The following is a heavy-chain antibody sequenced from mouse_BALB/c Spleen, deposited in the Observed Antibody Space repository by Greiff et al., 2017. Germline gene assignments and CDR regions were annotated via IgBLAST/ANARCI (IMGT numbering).Heavy chain of an antibody. D-gene: IGHD4-1*01. Sequence: QVQLQQSGAELVKPGASVKLSCKTSGYTFTSYWIQWVKQRPGQGLGWIGEIFPGTGTTYYNEKFKGKATLTIDTSSSTAYMQLSSLTSEDSAVYFCARRELGRGYWGQGTSVTVSS. V-gene: IGHV1S132*01. CDR3: ARRELGRGY. J-gene: IGHJ4*01. CDR2: IFPGTGTT. CDR1: GYTFTSYW.